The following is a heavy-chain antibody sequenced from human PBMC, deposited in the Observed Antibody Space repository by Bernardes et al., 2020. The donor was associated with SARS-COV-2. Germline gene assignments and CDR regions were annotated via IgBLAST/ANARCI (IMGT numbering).Heavy chain of an antibody. D-gene: IGHD6-13*01. J-gene: IGHJ5*02. Sequence: ASVQVSCKVSGYTLTELSMHWVRQAPGKGLEWMGGFDHEAGETIYAQKFQGRVTMTEDTSTDTAYMELSSLRSEDTAVYYCATRPPYYSSSWYWFDPWGQGTLVTVSS. CDR3: ATRPPYYSSSWYWFDP. CDR1: GYTLTELS. V-gene: IGHV1-24*01. CDR2: FDHEAGET.